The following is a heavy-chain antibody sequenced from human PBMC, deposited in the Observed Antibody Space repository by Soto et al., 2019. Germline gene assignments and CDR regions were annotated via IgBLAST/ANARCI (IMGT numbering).Heavy chain of an antibody. Sequence: QVQLQQWGAGLLKPSETLSLTCAVYGGSFSAYYWSWIRQPPGKGLDWIGEINHSGSTNYNPSLKSRVTISVATAKYQFSLKLSSVTAADTAVYYCARHYRDYGNYGGSRIDPWGQGTLVTVSS. CDR2: INHSGST. CDR1: GGSFSAYY. V-gene: IGHV4-34*01. D-gene: IGHD4-4*01. J-gene: IGHJ5*02. CDR3: ARHYRDYGNYGGSRIDP.